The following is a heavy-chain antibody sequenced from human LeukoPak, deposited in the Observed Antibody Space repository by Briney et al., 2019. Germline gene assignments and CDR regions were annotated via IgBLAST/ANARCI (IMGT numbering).Heavy chain of an antibody. D-gene: IGHD1-26*01. J-gene: IGHJ4*02. CDR2: IRDSGSST. V-gene: IGHV3-23*01. Sequence: GGSLRLPCAASGFTFSSYAMSWVRQAPGKGLEWVSAIRDSGSSTHYADSVKGRFTTSRDNSKNTLFLQMNSLRAEDTAIYYCAKYGPQDSGSSHFDYWGQGALVTVSS. CDR3: AKYGPQDSGSSHFDY. CDR1: GFTFSSYA.